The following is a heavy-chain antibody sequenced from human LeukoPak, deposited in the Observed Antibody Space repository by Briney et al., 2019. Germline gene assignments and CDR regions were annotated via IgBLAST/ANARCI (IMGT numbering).Heavy chain of an antibody. Sequence: GGSLKLSGPASGFTFISYSRNWFRQAPGKGLEWVSYISSTSTIYYADSVKGRLTISRDNAKNPLYLQMNSLRAEDTAVYYCARGWADSFDYWGQGTLVTVSS. CDR3: ARGWADSFDY. V-gene: IGHV3-48*04. CDR2: ISSTSTI. J-gene: IGHJ4*02. CDR1: GFTFISYS. D-gene: IGHD3-16*01.